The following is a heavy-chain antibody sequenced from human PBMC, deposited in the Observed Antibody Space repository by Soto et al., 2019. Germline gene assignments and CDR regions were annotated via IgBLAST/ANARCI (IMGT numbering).Heavy chain of an antibody. CDR1: GFTFSNYR. CDR2: ISSDSSTI. J-gene: IGHJ6*02. CDR3: ATCYGSGSFFPDHYYYGMDV. Sequence: EVQLVESGGGLVQPGGSLRLSCAASGFTFSNYRMQWVRQAPGKGLEWVSYISSDSSTISYADSVKGRFTISRDNAKNSLYLQRNSLGAEDTAVYYCATCYGSGSFFPDHYYYGMDVWGQGTTVTVSS. D-gene: IGHD3-10*01. V-gene: IGHV3-48*01.